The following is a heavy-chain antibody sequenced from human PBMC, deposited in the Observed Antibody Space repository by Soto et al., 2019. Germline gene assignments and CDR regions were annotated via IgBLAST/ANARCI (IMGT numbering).Heavy chain of an antibody. CDR2: IYYSGST. J-gene: IGHJ4*02. CDR1: GGSISSSSYY. D-gene: IGHD5-12*01. V-gene: IGHV4-39*01. CDR3: ARLGNIVATYYYFDY. Sequence: SETLSLTCTVSGGSISSSSYYWGWIRQPPGKGLEWIGSIYYSGSTYYNPSLKSRVTISVDTSKNQFSLKLSSVTAADTAVYYCARLGNIVATYYYFDYWGQGTLVTVSS.